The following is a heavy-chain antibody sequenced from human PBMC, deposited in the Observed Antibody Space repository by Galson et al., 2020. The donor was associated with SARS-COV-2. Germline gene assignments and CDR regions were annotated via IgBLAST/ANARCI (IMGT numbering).Heavy chain of an antibody. D-gene: IGHD3-16*01. CDR2: IDWEDDK. J-gene: IGHJ5*02. V-gene: IGHV2-70*11. CDR1: GFSLTTTGMC. Sequence: SGPTLVKPTQTLTLTCTFSGFSLTTTGMCVRWIRQPPGKALEWLARIDWEDDKYYSTSLKTRLTISKDTSKNQVVLTMTNMDPVDTATYYCARVTQLIGGEVVSNWFDPWGQGTLVTVSS. CDR3: ARVTQLIGGEVVSNWFDP.